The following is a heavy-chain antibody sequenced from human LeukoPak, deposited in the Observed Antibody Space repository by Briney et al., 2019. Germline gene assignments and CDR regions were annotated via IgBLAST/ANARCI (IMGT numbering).Heavy chain of an antibody. CDR1: GGSISNYY. Sequence: SETLSLTCTISGGSISNYYWSWIRQPAGKGLEWIGHIYSSGSTDYNPSLRSRVTMSLDTSKNQFSLKVSSVTAADTAVYYCAKSITMAPNYYYGMDVWGQGTTVTVSS. CDR2: IYSSGST. CDR3: AKSITMAPNYYYGMDV. J-gene: IGHJ6*02. D-gene: IGHD3-10*01. V-gene: IGHV4-4*07.